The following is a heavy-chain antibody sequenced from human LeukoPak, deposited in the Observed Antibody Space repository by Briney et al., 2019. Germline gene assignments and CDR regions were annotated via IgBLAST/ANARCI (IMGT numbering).Heavy chain of an antibody. CDR1: GFTFSNYG. J-gene: IGHJ4*02. D-gene: IGHD6-13*01. V-gene: IGHV3-23*01. Sequence: GGTLRLSCAASGFTFSNYGMSWVRQAPGKGLEWVSAISGSGVTTYYADSVKGRFTISRDNSKNTLYLQMNSLRAEDTAMYYCAKDMGRRSIAVDGPKYRSAWYLDYWGQGTLVTVSS. CDR3: AKDMGRRSIAVDGPKYRSAWYLDY. CDR2: ISGSGVTT.